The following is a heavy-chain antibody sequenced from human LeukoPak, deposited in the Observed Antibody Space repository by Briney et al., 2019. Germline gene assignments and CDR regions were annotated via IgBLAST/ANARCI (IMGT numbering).Heavy chain of an antibody. Sequence: GGSLRLSCETSGFSFSDYYMSWVRQAPGKGLEWVAVISYDGSNKYYADSVKGRFTISRDNSKNTLYLQMNSLRAEDTAVYYCARDPGFDYWGQGTLVTVSS. CDR1: GFSFSDYY. J-gene: IGHJ4*02. CDR3: ARDPGFDY. V-gene: IGHV3-30*19. D-gene: IGHD2-8*02. CDR2: ISYDGSNK.